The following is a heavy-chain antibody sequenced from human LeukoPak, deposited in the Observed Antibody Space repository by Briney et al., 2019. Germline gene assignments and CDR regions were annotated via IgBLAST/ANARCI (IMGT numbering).Heavy chain of an antibody. J-gene: IGHJ4*02. D-gene: IGHD3-16*02. CDR2: INPNSGGT. CDR1: GYTFTGYY. Sequence: ASVNVSCKASGYTFTGYYMHWVRQAPGQGLEWMGWINPNSGGTNYAQKFQGRVTMTRDTSISTAYMELSRLRSDDTAVYYCARSLSVRTTPPDYWGQGTLVTVSS. V-gene: IGHV1-2*02. CDR3: ARSLSVRTTPPDY.